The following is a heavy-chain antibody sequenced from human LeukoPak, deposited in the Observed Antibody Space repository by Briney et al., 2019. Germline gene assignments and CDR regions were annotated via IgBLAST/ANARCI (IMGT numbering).Heavy chain of an antibody. Sequence: SETLSLTCTVSGGSISSGDYYWSWIRQPPGKGLEWIGYIYYSGSTYYNPSLKSRVTISVDTSKNQFSLKLSSVTAADTAVYYCARAERLQWFGELPADYYMDVWGKGTTVTVSS. D-gene: IGHD3-10*01. V-gene: IGHV4-30-4*08. J-gene: IGHJ6*03. CDR2: IYYSGST. CDR3: ARAERLQWFGELPADYYMDV. CDR1: GGSISSGDYY.